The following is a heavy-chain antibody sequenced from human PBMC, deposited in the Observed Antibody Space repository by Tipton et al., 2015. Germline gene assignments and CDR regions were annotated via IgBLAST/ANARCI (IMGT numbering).Heavy chain of an antibody. CDR3: AKGATVVWADEAFDI. V-gene: IGHV3-30*18. CDR1: GFTFSTYG. Sequence: SLRLSCAASGFTFSTYGMHWVRQAPGKGLEWVAGITFDGGNKFYGDSVRGRFAISRDNSKNTLYLQMNSLRAEDTAVYYCAKGATVVWADEAFDIWGHGTVVTVSS. J-gene: IGHJ3*02. CDR2: ITFDGGNK. D-gene: IGHD4-23*01.